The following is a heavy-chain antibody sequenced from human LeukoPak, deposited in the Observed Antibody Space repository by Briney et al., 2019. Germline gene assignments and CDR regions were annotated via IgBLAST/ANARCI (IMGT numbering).Heavy chain of an antibody. CDR2: IHYSGST. CDR3: AREGSGSYYGYYYYYMDV. CDR1: GGSISSSSYY. Sequence: ASETLSLTCTVSGGSISSSSYYWGWIRQPPGKGLEWIGSIHYSGSTYYNPSLKSRVTISVDTSKNQFSLKLSSVTAADTAVYYCAREGSGSYYGYYYYYMDVWGKGTTVTVSS. V-gene: IGHV4-39*07. D-gene: IGHD1-26*01. J-gene: IGHJ6*03.